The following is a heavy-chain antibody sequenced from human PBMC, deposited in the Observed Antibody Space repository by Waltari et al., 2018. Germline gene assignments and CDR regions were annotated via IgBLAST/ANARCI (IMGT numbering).Heavy chain of an antibody. CDR2: IYTSGST. V-gene: IGHV4-61*02. J-gene: IGHJ5*02. D-gene: IGHD5-12*01. CDR1: GGSISSGSYY. Sequence: QVQLQESGPGLVKRSQTLSLTCTVSGGSISSGSYYWSWIRQPAGKGLEWIGRIYTSGSTNYNPSLKSRVTISVDTSKNQFSLKLSSVTAADTAVYYCARGGRGYSLLFDPWGQGTLVTVSS. CDR3: ARGGRGYSLLFDP.